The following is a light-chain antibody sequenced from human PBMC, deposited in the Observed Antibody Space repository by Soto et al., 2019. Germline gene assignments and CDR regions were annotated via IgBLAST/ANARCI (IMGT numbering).Light chain of an antibody. V-gene: IGKV3-20*01. J-gene: IGKJ1*01. Sequence: EMVLTQSPDTLSLSPGERATLSSSASQSVSSSYLAWYQQTPGQAPRLLIYGTSNRATGIPDRFSGSGSGTDFTLTISRLQPEDFAVYYCQQYGNSRWTFGQGTKVEIK. CDR1: QSVSSSY. CDR2: GTS. CDR3: QQYGNSRWT.